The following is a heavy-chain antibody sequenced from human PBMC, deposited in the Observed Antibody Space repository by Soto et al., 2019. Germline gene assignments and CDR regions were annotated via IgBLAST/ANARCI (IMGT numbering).Heavy chain of an antibody. D-gene: IGHD5-12*01. J-gene: IGHJ6*04. CDR3: ARYSVGMATIRRSSCSTDV. Sequence: PSETLSLTCAVSGESLTAYFWTWIRQSPGKGLEWIGEISHGEGTDYNPSLKSRVTISVDTSKNQFSLKLSSVTAADTAVYYCARYSVGMATIRRSSCSTDVWDKATMVTVSS. CDR2: ISHGEGT. CDR1: GESLTAYF. V-gene: IGHV4-34*01.